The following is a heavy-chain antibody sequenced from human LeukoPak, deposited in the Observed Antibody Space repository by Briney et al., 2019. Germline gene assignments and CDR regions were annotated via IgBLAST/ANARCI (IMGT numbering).Heavy chain of an antibody. CDR1: GFTFSSYA. CDR3: ARDLASSSGYSKSVFDY. CDR2: ISDEGSNK. Sequence: GRSPRLSCAASGFTFSSYAMQWARPDPGKGLEWVTVISDEGSNKYYPDSVKARFTISRDNSTITLYLEMDRVRAEDTCVYDCARDLASSSGYSKSVFDYWGQGTLVTVSS. V-gene: IGHV3-30-3*01. D-gene: IGHD3-22*01. J-gene: IGHJ4*02.